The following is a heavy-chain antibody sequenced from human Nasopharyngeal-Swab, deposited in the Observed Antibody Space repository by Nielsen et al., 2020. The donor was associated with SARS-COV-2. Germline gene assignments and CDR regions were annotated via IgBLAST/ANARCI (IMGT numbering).Heavy chain of an antibody. CDR3: ARVKDTAMVKFLDY. CDR2: IDPSDSYT. Sequence: GESLKISCKGSGYSFTSYWISWVRQMPGKGLEWMGRIDPSDSYTNYSPSFQGHVTIPADKSISTAYLQWSSLKASDTAMYYCARVKDTAMVKFLDYWGQGTLVTVSS. V-gene: IGHV5-10-1*01. D-gene: IGHD5-18*01. J-gene: IGHJ4*02. CDR1: GYSFTSYW.